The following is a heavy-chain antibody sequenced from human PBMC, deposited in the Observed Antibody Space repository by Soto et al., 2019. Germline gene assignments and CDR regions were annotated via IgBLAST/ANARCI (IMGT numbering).Heavy chain of an antibody. CDR2: IWYDGSNK. D-gene: IGHD1-26*01. CDR1: GFTFSSYG. J-gene: IGHJ4*02. CDR3: ARDPNPSGSYVYYFDY. V-gene: IGHV3-33*01. Sequence: GGSLRLSCAASGFTFSSYGMHWVRQAPGKGLEWVAVIWYDGSNKYYADSVKGRFTISRDNSKNTLYLQMNSLRAEDTAVYYCARDPNPSGSYVYYFDYWGQGTLVTVSS.